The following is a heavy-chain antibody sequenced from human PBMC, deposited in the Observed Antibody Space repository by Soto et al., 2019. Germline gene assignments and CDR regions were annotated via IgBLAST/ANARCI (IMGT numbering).Heavy chain of an antibody. V-gene: IGHV3-23*01. D-gene: IGHD6-6*01. Sequence: EVQLLESGGGLVQPGGSLRLSCAASGFTFSSYAMSWVRQAPGKGLEWVSAISGSGGSTYYADSVKGRFTISRDNSKNTLYLQMNSLRAEDTAVYYCAEGVRVAARGSQVSSRYYYCFGMDVWGQGTTVTVSS. J-gene: IGHJ6*02. CDR1: GFTFSSYA. CDR3: AEGVRVAARGSQVSSRYYYCFGMDV. CDR2: ISGSGGST.